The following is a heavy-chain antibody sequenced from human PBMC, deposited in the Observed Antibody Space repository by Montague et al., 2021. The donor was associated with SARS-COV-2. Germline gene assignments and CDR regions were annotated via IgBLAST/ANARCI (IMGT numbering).Heavy chain of an antibody. D-gene: IGHD2-8*01. Sequence: SLRLSCAASGFTFSSYAMHWVRQAPGKGLEWVAVISYDGSNKYYADSVKGRFTISRDNSKNTLYLQMNSLRAEDTAVYYCAKEKMSFDGVVCYYRLDLWGRGTTVTVSS. V-gene: IGHV3-30*18. CDR2: ISYDGSNK. CDR1: GFTFSSYA. J-gene: IGHJ6*02. CDR3: AKEKMSFDGVVCYYRLDL.